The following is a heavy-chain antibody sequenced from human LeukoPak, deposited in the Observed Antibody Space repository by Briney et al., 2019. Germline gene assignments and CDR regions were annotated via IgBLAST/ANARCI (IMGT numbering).Heavy chain of an antibody. D-gene: IGHD4-23*01. CDR3: VRGNDYGGPHY. J-gene: IGHJ4*02. CDR2: IDRDGSRI. CDR1: GFTFSTYW. V-gene: IGHV3-74*01. Sequence: GGSLRLSCAASGFTFSTYWMSWVRQAPGKGLVWVSRIDRDGSRINYADSVKGRFTISRDNGKNTLFLQMNSLRAEDAAVHYCVRGNDYGGPHYWGQGTLVTVSS.